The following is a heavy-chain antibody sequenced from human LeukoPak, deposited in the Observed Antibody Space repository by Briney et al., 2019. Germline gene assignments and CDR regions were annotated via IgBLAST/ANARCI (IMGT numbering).Heavy chain of an antibody. CDR2: ISGSGGST. CDR1: GFTFSDAW. Sequence: PGGSLRLSCAASGFTFSDAWMNWVRQAPGKGLEWVSGISGSGGSTYYADSVKGRFTISRDNSRNTLYLQMNSLRAEDTAVYYCAKGVVPVAIHWFDPWGQGTLVTVSS. D-gene: IGHD2-2*01. J-gene: IGHJ5*02. CDR3: AKGVVPVAIHWFDP. V-gene: IGHV3-23*01.